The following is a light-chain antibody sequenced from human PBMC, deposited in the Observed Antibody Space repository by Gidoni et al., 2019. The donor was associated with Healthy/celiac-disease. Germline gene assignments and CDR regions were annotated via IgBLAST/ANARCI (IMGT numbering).Light chain of an antibody. V-gene: IGLV3-1*01. J-gene: IGLJ3*02. Sequence: SYDLTQPPPVSVSPRQTASITCSGDKLGDKHSCWYQQKPDQSTVLVIYQDSKRPSGIPERFSGANSGNTATLTISGTQAMEEADYYCQAWDSSTAGVFGGGTKLTVL. CDR1: KLGDKH. CDR2: QDS. CDR3: QAWDSSTAGV.